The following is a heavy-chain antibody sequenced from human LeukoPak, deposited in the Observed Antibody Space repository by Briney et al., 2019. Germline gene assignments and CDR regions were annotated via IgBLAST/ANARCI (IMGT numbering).Heavy chain of an antibody. Sequence: EASVKVSCKASGGTFSSYAISWVRQAPGQGLEWMGGIIPIFGTANYAQKFQGRVTITADESTSTAYMELSSLRSEDTAAYYCATSGQQWLVADFDYWGQGTLVTVSS. D-gene: IGHD6-19*01. J-gene: IGHJ4*02. CDR1: GGTFSSYA. CDR3: ATSGQQWLVADFDY. CDR2: IIPIFGTA. V-gene: IGHV1-69*13.